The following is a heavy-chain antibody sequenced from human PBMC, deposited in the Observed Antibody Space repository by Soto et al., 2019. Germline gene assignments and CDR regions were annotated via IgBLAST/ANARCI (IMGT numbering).Heavy chain of an antibody. D-gene: IGHD6-19*01. CDR1: GFTFSSYG. J-gene: IGHJ6*02. Sequence: PGGSLRLSCAASGFTFSSYGMHWVRQAPGKGLEWVAVISYDGSNKYYADSVKGRFTISRDNSKSTLYLQMNSLRAEDTAVYYCAKDMRGIAVAGHYYYYGMDVWGQGTTVTVSS. CDR2: ISYDGSNK. CDR3: AKDMRGIAVAGHYYYYGMDV. V-gene: IGHV3-30*18.